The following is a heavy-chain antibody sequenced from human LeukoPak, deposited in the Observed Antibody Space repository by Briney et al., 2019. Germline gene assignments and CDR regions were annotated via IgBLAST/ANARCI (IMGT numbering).Heavy chain of an antibody. Sequence: GGSLRLSCAASGFTFSRYSMNWVRQAPGKGLEWVSYISSSSSSIYYADSVKGRFTISRDNSKNTLYLQMNSLRAEDTAVYYCARGYCSGGSCYQETFSDAFDIWGQGTMVTVSS. D-gene: IGHD2-15*01. V-gene: IGHV3-48*01. CDR2: ISSSSSSI. CDR3: ARGYCSGGSCYQETFSDAFDI. CDR1: GFTFSRYS. J-gene: IGHJ3*02.